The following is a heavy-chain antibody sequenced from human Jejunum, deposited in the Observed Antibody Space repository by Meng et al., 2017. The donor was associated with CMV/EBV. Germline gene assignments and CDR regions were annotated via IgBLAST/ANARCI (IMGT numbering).Heavy chain of an antibody. J-gene: IGHJ4*02. CDR2: IHPSGST. D-gene: IGHD1/OR15-1a*01. Sequence: QLQLQESGPGMLRPSQTLSLTCSVPGASVSGGVYYWTWIRQVPGKGLEWIGCIHPSGSTHYNPSLTSRISISVDTSNYQFSLKLHSVTAADTAVYFCARGLDQYKTGHWGQGTLVTVSS. V-gene: IGHV4-31*03. CDR3: ARGLDQYKTGH. CDR1: GASVSGGVYY.